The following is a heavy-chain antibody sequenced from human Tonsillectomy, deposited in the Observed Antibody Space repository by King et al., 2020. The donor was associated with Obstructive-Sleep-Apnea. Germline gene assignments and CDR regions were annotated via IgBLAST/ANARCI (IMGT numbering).Heavy chain of an antibody. CDR1: GFTFRTSW. CDR2: INSDGSCT. V-gene: IGHV3-74*01. CDR3: ARDRGGAGPTTTDY. J-gene: IGHJ4*02. D-gene: IGHD1-26*01. Sequence: VQLVESGGGLVQPGGSLRLSCAASGFTFRTSWMHWVRQAPGKGLVWVSRINSDGSCTIYADFVKGRFTIARDNAKNTLYLKMNSLRAEDTAVYYCARDRGGAGPTTTDYWGQGTLVTVSS.